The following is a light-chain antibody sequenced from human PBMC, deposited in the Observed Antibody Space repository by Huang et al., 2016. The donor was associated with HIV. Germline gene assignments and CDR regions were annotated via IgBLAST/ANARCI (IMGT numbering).Light chain of an antibody. CDR1: QSVFYSTNNNNY. J-gene: IGKJ4*01. Sequence: DIVMTQSPDSLPVSLGARATINCKSSQSVFYSTNNNNYLAWYQQKPGQPPKLLINWASTRESGVPDRFSGTGSGTDFTLTISRLQAEDVAVYYCQQYYSSPPTFGGGTKVEIK. V-gene: IGKV4-1*01. CDR2: WAS. CDR3: QQYYSSPPT.